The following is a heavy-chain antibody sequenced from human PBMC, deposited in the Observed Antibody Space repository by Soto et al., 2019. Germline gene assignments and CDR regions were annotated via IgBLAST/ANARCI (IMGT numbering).Heavy chain of an antibody. CDR2: ISGSGANT. CDR3: ARVFDTYYFDS. V-gene: IGHV3-23*01. J-gene: IGHJ4*02. Sequence: GGSLRLSCAASAFTFISYAMSWLRQAPGKGLEWVSGISGSGANTYYADSVKGRFTISRDNSKNTLYLQMNSLRVEDTAVYYCARVFDTYYFDSWGQGNMVTVSS. D-gene: IGHD3-9*01. CDR1: AFTFISYA.